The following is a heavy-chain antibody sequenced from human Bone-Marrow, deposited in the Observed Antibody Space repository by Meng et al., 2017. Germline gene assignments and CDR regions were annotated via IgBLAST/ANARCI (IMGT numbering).Heavy chain of an antibody. CDR2: INHSGST. Sequence: QGQPQQWGAGLLEPSETLALTCAVYGGSFSGYYWSWIRQPPGKGLEWIGEINHSGSTNYNPSLKSRVTISVDTSKNQFSLKLSSVTAADTAVYYCARVGVVVITPNWFDPWGQGTLVTVSS. CDR3: ARVGVVVITPNWFDP. J-gene: IGHJ5*02. D-gene: IGHD3-22*01. V-gene: IGHV4-34*01. CDR1: GGSFSGYY.